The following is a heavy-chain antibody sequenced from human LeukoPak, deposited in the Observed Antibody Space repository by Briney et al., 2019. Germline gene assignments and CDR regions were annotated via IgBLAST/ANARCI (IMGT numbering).Heavy chain of an antibody. J-gene: IGHJ4*02. CDR3: AKTGNPPTGDY. CDR2: IYSGGFT. V-gene: IGHV3-53*01. CDR1: GLTFSSYN. Sequence: GGSLRLSCVASGLTFSSYNMNWVRQAPGKGLEWVSVIYSGGFTYYADSVKGRFTISRDNSKNTLYLQMNSLRAEDTAVYYCAKTGNPPTGDYWGQGTLVSVSS. D-gene: IGHD1-1*01.